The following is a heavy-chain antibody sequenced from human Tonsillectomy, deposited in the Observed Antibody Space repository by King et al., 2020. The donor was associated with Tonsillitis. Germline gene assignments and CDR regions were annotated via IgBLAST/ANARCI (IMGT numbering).Heavy chain of an antibody. D-gene: IGHD6-6*01. J-gene: IGHJ4*02. CDR1: GGSFSGSY. V-gene: IGHV4-34*01. CDR2: INHSGST. Sequence: VQLQQWGAGLLTPSETLSLTCAVYGGSFSGSYWSWIRQPPGKGLEWIGEINHSGSTNYNPSLKSRVTISVDTSKNQFSLKLSSVTAADTAVDYCASYRRYPSIAAPSRYWGQGTLVTVSS. CDR3: ASYRRYPSIAAPSRY.